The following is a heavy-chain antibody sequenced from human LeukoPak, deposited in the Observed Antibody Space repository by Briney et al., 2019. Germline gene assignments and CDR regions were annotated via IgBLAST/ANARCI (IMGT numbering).Heavy chain of an antibody. CDR2: INPSGGST. J-gene: IGHJ4*02. Sequence: ASVKVSCKASGYTFTSYYMHWVRQASGQGPEWLGIINPSGGSTSYAQKFQGRVTMTRDTSTSTVYMELSSLRSEDTAVYYCARGGSSGWYDIDYWGQGTLVTVSS. D-gene: IGHD6-19*01. CDR1: GYTFTSYY. V-gene: IGHV1-46*01. CDR3: ARGGSSGWYDIDY.